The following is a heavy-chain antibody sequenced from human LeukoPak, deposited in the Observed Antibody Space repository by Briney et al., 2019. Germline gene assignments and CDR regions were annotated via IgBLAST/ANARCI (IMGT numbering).Heavy chain of an antibody. J-gene: IGHJ5*02. CDR1: GGTFSSYA. Sequence: SVKVSCKASGGTFSSYAISWVRQAPGQGLEWMGGIIPIFGTANYAQKFQGRVTITTDESTSTAYMELSSLRSEDTAVYCCARDRTNDYGDSNWFDPWGQGTLVTVSS. CDR3: ARDRTNDYGDSNWFDP. CDR2: IIPIFGTA. D-gene: IGHD4-17*01. V-gene: IGHV1-69*05.